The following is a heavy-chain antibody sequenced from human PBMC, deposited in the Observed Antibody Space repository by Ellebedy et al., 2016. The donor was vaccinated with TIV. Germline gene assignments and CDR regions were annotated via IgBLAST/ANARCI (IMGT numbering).Heavy chain of an antibody. V-gene: IGHV1-69*13. D-gene: IGHD4-17*01. CDR3: ARGPTVTYFDY. J-gene: IGHJ4*02. CDR2: IIPIFGTA. CDR1: GGTFSSYA. Sequence: SVKVSXKASGGTFSSYAISWVRQAPGQGLEWMGGIIPIFGTANYAQKFQGRVTITADESTSTAYMELSSLRSEDTAVYCCARGPTVTYFDYWGQGTLVTVSS.